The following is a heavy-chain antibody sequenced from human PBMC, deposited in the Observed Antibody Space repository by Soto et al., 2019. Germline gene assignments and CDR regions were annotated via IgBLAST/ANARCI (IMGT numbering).Heavy chain of an antibody. CDR2: IKSKTDGGTT. D-gene: IGHD1-20*01. V-gene: IGHV3-15*01. J-gene: IGHJ4*02. CDR1: GFTFSNAW. Sequence: PGGSLRLSCAASGFTFSNAWMSWVRQAPGKGLEWVGRIKSKTDGGTTDYAAAVEGRFTISREDSKNTVYLQMDSLKTEDTAVYYCATKRTGITIIGTGYWGQGTLFTVSS. CDR3: ATKRTGITIIGTGY.